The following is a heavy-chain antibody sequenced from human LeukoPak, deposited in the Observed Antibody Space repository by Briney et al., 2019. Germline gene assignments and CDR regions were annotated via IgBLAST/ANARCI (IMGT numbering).Heavy chain of an antibody. CDR2: ISYDGSNK. D-gene: IGHD4-17*01. V-gene: IGHV3-30*18. CDR3: AKHGYGDSFDY. Sequence: GGSLRLSCAASGFTFSSYGMHWVRQAPGKGLEWVAVISYDGSNKYYADSVKGRFTISRDNSKNTLYLQMNSLRAEDTAVYYCAKHGYGDSFDYWGQGTLVTVSS. CDR1: GFTFSSYG. J-gene: IGHJ4*02.